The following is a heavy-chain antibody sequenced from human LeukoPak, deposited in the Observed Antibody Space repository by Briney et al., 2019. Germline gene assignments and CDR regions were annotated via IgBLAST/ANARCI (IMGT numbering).Heavy chain of an antibody. Sequence: SETLSLTCTVSGGSIISTDDYWGWIRQPPGKGLEWIGNVYYSGSTYYNPSLKSRVTISVDTSKNQFSLKLSSVTASDTAVYYCARHLRFYSSTWRFDYWGQGTLVTVSS. D-gene: IGHD6-13*01. CDR1: GGSIISTDDY. CDR2: VYYSGST. V-gene: IGHV4-39*01. CDR3: ARHLRFYSSTWRFDY. J-gene: IGHJ4*02.